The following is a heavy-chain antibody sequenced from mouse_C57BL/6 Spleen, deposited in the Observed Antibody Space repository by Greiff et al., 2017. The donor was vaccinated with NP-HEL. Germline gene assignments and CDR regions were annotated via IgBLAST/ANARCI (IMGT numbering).Heavy chain of an antibody. CDR3: TRRGYYYGSSPFAY. D-gene: IGHD1-1*01. V-gene: IGHV1-15*01. Sequence: QVQLQQSGAELVRPGASVTLSCKASGYTFTDYEMHWVKQTPVHGLEWIGAIDPATGGTAYNQKFKGKAILTADKSSSTAYMELRSLTSEDSAVYYCTRRGYYYGSSPFAYWGQGTLVTVSA. CDR1: GYTFTDYE. CDR2: IDPATGGT. J-gene: IGHJ3*01.